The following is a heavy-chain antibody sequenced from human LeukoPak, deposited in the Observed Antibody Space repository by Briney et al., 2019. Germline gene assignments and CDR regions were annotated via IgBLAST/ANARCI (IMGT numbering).Heavy chain of an antibody. J-gene: IGHJ3*02. V-gene: IGHV3-7*01. CDR3: ARELSPSMSGSVWYDAFDI. D-gene: IGHD6-19*01. CDR2: IRRDGSVK. Sequence: SGGSLRLSCVGSGFSFSDSWMTWVRKVPGKGLEWVANIRRDGSVKNYVDSVRGRFTVSRDNAKNSLSLKLNDLRAEDTAIYYCARELSPSMSGSVWYDAFDIWGQGTMVTVSS. CDR1: GFSFSDSW.